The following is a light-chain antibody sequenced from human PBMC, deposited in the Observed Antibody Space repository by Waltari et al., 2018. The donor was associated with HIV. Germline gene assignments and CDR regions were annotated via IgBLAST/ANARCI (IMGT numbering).Light chain of an antibody. J-gene: IGKJ4*01. Sequence: DIQMTQSPSSLSASVGDRVTITCRASQGVRQYVAWYHQRPGEPPKVVIYGATILQAGVEPRFSASGSGTDFSLTISGLRAEDLGIYYCQTYNGPPFAFGGGTKV. V-gene: IGKV1-27*01. CDR1: QGVRQY. CDR3: QTYNGPPFA. CDR2: GAT.